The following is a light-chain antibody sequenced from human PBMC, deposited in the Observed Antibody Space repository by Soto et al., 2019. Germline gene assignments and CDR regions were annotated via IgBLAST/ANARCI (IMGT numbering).Light chain of an antibody. CDR2: DAS. Sequence: DIQMTQSPSTLSASVGDGVTITCRASQSISVWLSWYQQRPGKAPKFLMYDASSLETGVPSRFSGSGSGTEFTLTSRSLEPDDAATYYCQQYASSTPTFGQGTKLEIK. CDR3: QQYASSTPT. J-gene: IGKJ2*01. CDR1: QSISVW. V-gene: IGKV1-5*01.